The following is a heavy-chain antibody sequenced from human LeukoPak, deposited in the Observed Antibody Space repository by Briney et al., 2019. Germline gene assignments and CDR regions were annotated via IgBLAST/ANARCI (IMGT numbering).Heavy chain of an antibody. V-gene: IGHV3-11*06. CDR2: ISSSSSYT. Sequence: GGSLRLSCAASGFTFSDYYMSWIRQAPGKGLEWVSYISSSSSYTNYADSVKGRFTISRDNAKNSLYLQMNSLRAEDRAVYYCARVRAIVVVPAALYYFDYWGQGTLVTVSS. CDR3: ARVRAIVVVPAALYYFDY. CDR1: GFTFSDYY. D-gene: IGHD2-2*01. J-gene: IGHJ4*02.